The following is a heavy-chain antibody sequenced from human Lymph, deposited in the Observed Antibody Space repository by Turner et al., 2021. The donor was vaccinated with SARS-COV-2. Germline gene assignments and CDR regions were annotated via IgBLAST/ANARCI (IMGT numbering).Heavy chain of an antibody. Sequence: EVQLVESGGGLVKPGGSLRLSCAASGFTFSSYSMNWVRQAPGKGLDWFSSITFTSSYIYYADSVKGRFTISRDNAKNSLYLQMNSLRAEDTAVYYCARGPPDFPYYFDYWGQGTLVTVSS. CDR3: ARGPPDFPYYFDY. V-gene: IGHV3-21*01. CDR1: GFTFSSYS. J-gene: IGHJ4*02. CDR2: ITFTSSYI. D-gene: IGHD2-21*02.